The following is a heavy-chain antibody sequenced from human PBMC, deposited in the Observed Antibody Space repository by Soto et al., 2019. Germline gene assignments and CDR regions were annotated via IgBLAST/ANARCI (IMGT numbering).Heavy chain of an antibody. Sequence: PVGSLRLSCAASGFAFSSYNMHWVRQAPGKGLEWVAVIWSDGINKYYADSVKGRFTISRDNFKNTLYLQMNSLRAEDTAVYYCARYAYYYDSSGYYRYFDLWGRGTLVTVSS. CDR1: GFAFSSYN. D-gene: IGHD3-22*01. CDR3: ARYAYYYDSSGYYRYFDL. CDR2: IWSDGINK. V-gene: IGHV3-33*01. J-gene: IGHJ2*01.